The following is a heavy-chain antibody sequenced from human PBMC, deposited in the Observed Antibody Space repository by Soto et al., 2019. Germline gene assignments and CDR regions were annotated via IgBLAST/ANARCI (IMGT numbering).Heavy chain of an antibody. CDR3: AKEGVAGGPRRTYDFWRGRQQSDAFDI. V-gene: IGHV3-23*01. Sequence: EVQLLESGGGLVQPGGSLRLSCAASGFTFSSYAMSWVRQAPGKGLEWVSAISGSGGSTYYADSVKGRFTISRDNSKNTMYLQMNSLRAEETAVYDCAKEGVAGGPRRTYDFWRGRQQSDAFDILGQGTMVTVSS. CDR2: ISGSGGST. CDR1: GFTFSSYA. J-gene: IGHJ3*02. D-gene: IGHD3-3*01.